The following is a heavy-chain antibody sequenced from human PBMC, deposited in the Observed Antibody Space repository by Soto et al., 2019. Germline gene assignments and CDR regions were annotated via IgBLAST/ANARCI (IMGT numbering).Heavy chain of an antibody. V-gene: IGHV3-23*01. CDR2: ISGSGGST. Sequence: EVQLLESGGGLVQPGGSLRLSCAASGFTFSSYAMSWVRQAPGKGLEWVSAISGSGGSTYYADSVKGRFTISRDNSKNTLYLQMNSLRAEDTAVYYCAKKGIRSGWYEGWNYFDYWGQGTLVTVSS. CDR1: GFTFSSYA. D-gene: IGHD6-19*01. CDR3: AKKGIRSGWYEGWNYFDY. J-gene: IGHJ4*02.